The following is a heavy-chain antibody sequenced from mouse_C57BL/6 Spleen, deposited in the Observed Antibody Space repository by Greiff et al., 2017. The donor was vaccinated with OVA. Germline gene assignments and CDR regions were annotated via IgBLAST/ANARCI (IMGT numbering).Heavy chain of an antibody. CDR3: TTYGFYYGHAMDY. CDR2: IDPEDGDT. CDR1: GFNIKDYY. D-gene: IGHD2-1*01. V-gene: IGHV14-1*01. J-gene: IGHJ4*01. Sequence: VQLQQSGAELVRPGASVKLSCTASGFNIKDYYMHWVKQRPEQGLEWIGRIDPEDGDTEYAPKFQGKATMTADTSSNTAYLQLSSLTSEDTAVYYCTTYGFYYGHAMDYWGQGTSVTVSS.